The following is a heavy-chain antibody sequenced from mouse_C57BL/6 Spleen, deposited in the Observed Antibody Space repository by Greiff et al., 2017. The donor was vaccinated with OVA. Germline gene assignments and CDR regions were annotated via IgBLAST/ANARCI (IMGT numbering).Heavy chain of an antibody. CDR1: GFTFSDYY. Sequence: DVKLVESEGGLVQPGSSMKLSCTASGFTFSDYYMAWVRQVPEKGLEWVANINYDGSSTYYLDSLKSRFIISRDNAKNILYLQMSSLKSEDTATYYCARDRYYDYDGYYAMDYWGQGTSVTVSS. CDR3: ARDRYYDYDGYYAMDY. CDR2: INYDGSST. J-gene: IGHJ4*01. D-gene: IGHD2-4*01. V-gene: IGHV5-16*01.